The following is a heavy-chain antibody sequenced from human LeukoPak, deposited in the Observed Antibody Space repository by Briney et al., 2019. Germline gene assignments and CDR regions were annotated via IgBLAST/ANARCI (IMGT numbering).Heavy chain of an antibody. J-gene: IGHJ4*02. CDR3: ASTQAATVARGGGFDY. D-gene: IGHD4-23*01. CDR1: GFTFSSSA. Sequence: GGSLRLSCAASGFTFSSSAMHWVRQAPGKGLDWVAVISYDGSNKYYADSVKGRFTISRDNSKNTLYLQMNSLRAEDTAVYYCASTQAATVARGGGFDYWGQGTLVTVSS. CDR2: ISYDGSNK. V-gene: IGHV3-30*04.